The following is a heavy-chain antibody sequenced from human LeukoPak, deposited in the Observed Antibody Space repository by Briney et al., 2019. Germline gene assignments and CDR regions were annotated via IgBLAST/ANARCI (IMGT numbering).Heavy chain of an antibody. D-gene: IGHD2-2*01. CDR1: GYTVTDYY. CDR2: VDAEDGET. Sequence: ASVKVSCKVSGYTVTDYYMHWVQQAPGKGLEWMGLVDAEDGETIYAEKFQGRVTITADTSTDTAYMELSSLRSEDTAVYYCATVSSYQLLPPDSYYYMYVWGKGTTVTVSS. J-gene: IGHJ6*03. CDR3: ATVSSYQLLPPDSYYYMYV. V-gene: IGHV1-69-2*01.